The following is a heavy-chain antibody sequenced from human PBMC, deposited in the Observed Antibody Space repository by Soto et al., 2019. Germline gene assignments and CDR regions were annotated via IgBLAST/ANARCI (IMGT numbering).Heavy chain of an antibody. Sequence: XGALRLRCAASGFTFSSYSMSWVRQAPGKGLDWVSAISGSGGSTYYADSVEGRLTISRDNSKNTLYLQMNSLRAEDTAVYYCAKEDWNNAPETAPCYGMDVWGQGTTVTVSS. CDR3: AKEDWNNAPETAPCYGMDV. J-gene: IGHJ6*02. D-gene: IGHD1-1*01. CDR1: GFTFSSYS. CDR2: ISGSGGST. V-gene: IGHV3-23*01.